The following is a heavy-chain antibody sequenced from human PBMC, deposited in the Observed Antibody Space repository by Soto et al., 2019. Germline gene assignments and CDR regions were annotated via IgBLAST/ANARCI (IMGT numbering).Heavy chain of an antibody. J-gene: IGHJ4*02. CDR3: ARDRLNLEWSMEYFFDY. CDR1: GFTFSNYA. Sequence: PVGSLRLSCAASGFTFSNYAMHWVRQAPGKGLEWVAVISYDGSDKYYADSVKGRFTISRDNSKNTLYLQMNSLRPEDTAVYYCARDRLNLEWSMEYFFDYWGQGALVTVS. D-gene: IGHD3-3*01. CDR2: ISYDGSDK. V-gene: IGHV3-30-3*01.